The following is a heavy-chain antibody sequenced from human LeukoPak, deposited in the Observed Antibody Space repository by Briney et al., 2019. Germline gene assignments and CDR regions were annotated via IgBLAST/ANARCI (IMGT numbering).Heavy chain of an antibody. Sequence: ASVKVSCKVSGYTLTELSMHWVRQAPGKGLEWMGGFDPEDGETIYAQKFQGRVTMTEDTSTDTAYMELSSLRAEDTAVYYCAKDVEMAPNYWYYFDYWGQGTLVTVSS. J-gene: IGHJ4*02. V-gene: IGHV1-24*01. CDR2: FDPEDGET. D-gene: IGHD5-24*01. CDR3: AKDVEMAPNYWYYFDY. CDR1: GYTLTELS.